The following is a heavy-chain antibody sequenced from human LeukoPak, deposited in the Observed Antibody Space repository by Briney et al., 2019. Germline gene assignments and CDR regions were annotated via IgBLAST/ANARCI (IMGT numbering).Heavy chain of an antibody. CDR3: ARDSNYGGNPGGFDY. CDR2: IKQDGSEK. J-gene: IGHJ4*02. D-gene: IGHD4-23*01. Sequence: GGSLRLSCAASGFTFSSYWMSWVRQAPGKGLEWVANIKQDGSEKYYVDSVKGRFTISRDNAKNSLYLQMNSLRAEDTAVYYCARDSNYGGNPGGFDYWGQGTLVTVSS. V-gene: IGHV3-7*01. CDR1: GFTFSSYW.